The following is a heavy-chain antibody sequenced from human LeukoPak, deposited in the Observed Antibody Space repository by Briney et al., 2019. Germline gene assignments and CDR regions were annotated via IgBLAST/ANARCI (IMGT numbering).Heavy chain of an antibody. J-gene: IGHJ6*02. CDR3: AGSGSTYYYGMDV. D-gene: IGHD3-10*01. Sequence: GRSLRLTCAASGFTFSSYGMHWVRQGPGKGLEWVTFIWYDGTDKNYADSVKGRFTISRDNSKNTLYLQMNSLRAEDTAVYYCAGSGSTYYYGMDVWGQGTTVTVSS. V-gene: IGHV3-33*01. CDR1: GFTFSSYG. CDR2: IWYDGTDK.